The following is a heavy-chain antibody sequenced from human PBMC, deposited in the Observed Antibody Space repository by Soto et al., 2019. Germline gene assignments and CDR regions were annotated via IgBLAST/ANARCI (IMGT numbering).Heavy chain of an antibody. CDR3: ARGCSGGSCYSHYYYYMDV. CDR1: GFTFSSYG. CDR2: IWYDGSNK. V-gene: IGHV3-33*01. D-gene: IGHD2-15*01. J-gene: IGHJ6*03. Sequence: PGGSLRLSCAASGFTFSSYGMHWVRQAPGKGLEWVAVIWYDGSNKYYADSVKGRFTISRDNSKNTLYLQMNSLRAEDTAVYYCARGCSGGSCYSHYYYYMDVWGKGTTVTVSS.